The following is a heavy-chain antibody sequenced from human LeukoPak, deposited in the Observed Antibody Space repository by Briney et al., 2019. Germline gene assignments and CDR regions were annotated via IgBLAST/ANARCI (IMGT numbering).Heavy chain of an antibody. V-gene: IGHV3-48*04. CDR1: GFTFSSYS. J-gene: IGHJ4*02. CDR2: ISSGSSTI. CDR3: ARFFDY. Sequence: GGSLRLSCAASGFTFSSYSMNWVRQAPGRGLEWVSYISSGSSTIYYADSVKGRFTISRDDAMNSLYLQMNSLRAEDTAVYYCARFFDYWGQGTLVTVSS.